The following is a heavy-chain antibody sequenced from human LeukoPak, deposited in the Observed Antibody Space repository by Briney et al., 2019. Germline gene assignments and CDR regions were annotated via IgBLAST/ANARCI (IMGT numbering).Heavy chain of an antibody. Sequence: SQTLSLTCTVSGDSISNYYWSWIRQPPGKGLEWIGYISYSGSTNYSPSLKSRVTISVDTSKNQFSLKLSSVTAADTAVYFCARDEGGSSWFSEWGQGTLVIVSS. CDR1: GDSISNYY. J-gene: IGHJ4*02. CDR3: ARDEGGSSWFSE. D-gene: IGHD6-13*01. V-gene: IGHV4-59*12. CDR2: ISYSGST.